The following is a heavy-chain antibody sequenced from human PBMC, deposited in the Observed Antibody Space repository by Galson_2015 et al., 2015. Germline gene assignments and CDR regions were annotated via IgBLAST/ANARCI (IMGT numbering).Heavy chain of an antibody. Sequence: SLRLSCAASGFTFSSYGMHWVRQAPGKGLEWVAVISYDGSNKYYADSVKGRFTISRDNSKNTLYLQMNSLRAEDTAVYYCAKDSSLWAAAGTLFDYWGQGTLVTVSS. CDR2: ISYDGSNK. CDR1: GFTFSSYG. V-gene: IGHV3-30*18. J-gene: IGHJ4*02. D-gene: IGHD6-13*01. CDR3: AKDSSLWAAAGTLFDY.